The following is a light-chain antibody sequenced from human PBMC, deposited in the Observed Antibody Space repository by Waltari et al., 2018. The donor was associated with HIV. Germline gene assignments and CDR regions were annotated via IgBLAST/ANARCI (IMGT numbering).Light chain of an antibody. CDR1: RSNIGSKT. V-gene: IGLV1-44*01. CDR2: SNV. J-gene: IGLJ2*01. CDR3: AAWDVSLNGLV. Sequence: QSVLTQPPSASGTPGQRVTISCSGSRSNIGSKTVNWYQQLPGPAPKLRIYSNVQRPSGVPDRFSGSKSVTAASLASSGLQSEDEAGYYCAAWDVSLNGLVFGGGTKLTVL.